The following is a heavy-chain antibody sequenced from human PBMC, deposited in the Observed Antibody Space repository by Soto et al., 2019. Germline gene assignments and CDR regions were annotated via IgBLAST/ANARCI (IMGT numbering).Heavy chain of an antibody. D-gene: IGHD2-15*01. CDR1: GGSFSGYY. V-gene: IGHV4-34*01. CDR2: INHSGST. Sequence: SETLSLTCAVYGGSFSGYYWSWIRQPPGKGLEWIGEINHSGSTNYNPSLKSRVTISVDTSKNQFSLKLSSVTAADTAVYYCARDVIGGYWYFDLWGRGTLVTVSS. CDR3: ARDVIGGYWYFDL. J-gene: IGHJ2*01.